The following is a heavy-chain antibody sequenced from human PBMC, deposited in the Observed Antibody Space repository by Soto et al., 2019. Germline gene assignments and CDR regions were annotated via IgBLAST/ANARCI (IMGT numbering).Heavy chain of an antibody. D-gene: IGHD4-17*01. CDR1: GDSTSRGGYY. V-gene: IGHV4-31*03. CDR2: IYWSGNT. J-gene: IGHJ3*02. Sequence: QVRLQESGPGLVKPSQTLSLTCRVSGDSTSRGGYYWSWIRQHPGKGLAWIGYIYWSGNTYFNPSLKSRVSISLGTSSNQFSLNLTSVTAADTAVYYCARGAADYGDAFDIWGQGTTVTVSS. CDR3: ARGAADYGDAFDI.